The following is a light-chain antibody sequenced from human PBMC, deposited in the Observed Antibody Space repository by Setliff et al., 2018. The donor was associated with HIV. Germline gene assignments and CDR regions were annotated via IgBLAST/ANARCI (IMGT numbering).Light chain of an antibody. CDR2: YDS. CDR3: QVWDTSSDLHVV. V-gene: IGLV3-21*04. Sequence: SYELTQSPSVSVAPGRTATITCGGNNIGTKTVHWYQRKPGQAPVLVIYYDSDRPSGIPERFSGSNSGNTATLTISSVEAGDEADHFCQVWDTSSDLHVVFGGGTK. CDR1: NIGTKT. J-gene: IGLJ2*01.